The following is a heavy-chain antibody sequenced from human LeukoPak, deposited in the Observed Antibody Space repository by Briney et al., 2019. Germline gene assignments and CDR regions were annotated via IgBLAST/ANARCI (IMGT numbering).Heavy chain of an antibody. CDR3: ARRKARGGPIDS. Sequence: SDTLSLTCTVSGDSIHSFYWRWVRQPPGKGLQWIGYSYYSGSTNYNPSLKSRVTIFVDTSKNQFSLRLSSVTAADTAIYCCARRKARGGPIDSWGQGALVTVSS. J-gene: IGHJ5*01. CDR1: GDSIHSFY. V-gene: IGHV4-59*08. CDR2: SYYSGST. D-gene: IGHD3-16*01.